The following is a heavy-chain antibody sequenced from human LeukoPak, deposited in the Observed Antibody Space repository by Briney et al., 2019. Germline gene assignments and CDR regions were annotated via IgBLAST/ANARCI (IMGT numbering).Heavy chain of an antibody. CDR3: AREDAEYTFSFDF. V-gene: IGHV1-46*01. CDR2: INPRGGST. J-gene: IGHJ4*02. CDR1: GYTFTRNY. D-gene: IGHD2-2*02. Sequence: GASVKVSCKASGYTFTRNYMHWVRQAPGQGLEWMGIINPRGGSTTYAQKFQGRLTMTRDTSTSTVYMELSSLRSEDTAVYYCAREDAEYTFSFDFWGQGTLVTVSS.